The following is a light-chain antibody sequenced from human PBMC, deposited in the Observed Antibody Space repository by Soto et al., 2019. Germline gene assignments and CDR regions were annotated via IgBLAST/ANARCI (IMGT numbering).Light chain of an antibody. V-gene: IGLV8-61*01. CDR1: SGSVSTGYY. CDR2: STN. Sequence: QAVVTQEPSFSVSPGGTVTLTCGLNSGSVSTGYYPSWYQQTPGQAPRTLIYSTNIRSFGVPDRFSGSILGNKAALTITGAQADDESDYYCVLYMGSGIWVFGGGTKLTVL. CDR3: VLYMGSGIWV. J-gene: IGLJ3*02.